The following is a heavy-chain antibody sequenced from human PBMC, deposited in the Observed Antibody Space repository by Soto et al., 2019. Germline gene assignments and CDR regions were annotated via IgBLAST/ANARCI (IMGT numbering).Heavy chain of an antibody. D-gene: IGHD1-26*01. CDR2: INPRSGDT. V-gene: IGHV1-2*06. Sequence: QVQLVQSGAEVKKPGASVKVSCKASVYTFIGYYIHWVRQAPGQGLEWMGRINPRSGDTTYAQKFQGRLTMTRDTSISTAYMELSSLRSDDTAVYYCGRDGVGATPLGWFDPWGQGSLVTVSS. CDR1: VYTFIGYY. CDR3: GRDGVGATPLGWFDP. J-gene: IGHJ5*02.